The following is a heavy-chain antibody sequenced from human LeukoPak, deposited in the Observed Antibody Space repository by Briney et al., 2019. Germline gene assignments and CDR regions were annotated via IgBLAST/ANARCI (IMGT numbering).Heavy chain of an antibody. Sequence: PGGSLRLSCAASGFTFSSYSMNWVRQAPGKGLEWVSSISSSSSYIYYADSVKGRFTISRDNAKNSLYLQINSLRAEDTAVYYCAKDIDNGDYVVYWGQGTLVTVSS. D-gene: IGHD4-17*01. CDR3: AKDIDNGDYVVY. V-gene: IGHV3-21*04. CDR2: ISSSSSYI. J-gene: IGHJ4*02. CDR1: GFTFSSYS.